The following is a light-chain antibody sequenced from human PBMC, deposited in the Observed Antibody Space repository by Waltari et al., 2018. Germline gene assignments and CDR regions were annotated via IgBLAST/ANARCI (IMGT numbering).Light chain of an antibody. CDR2: DAC. CDR1: QDIQTF. CDR3: LQYDNLPYA. J-gene: IGKJ2*01. V-gene: IGKV1-33*01. Sequence: DTQMTQSPSSLSASVGDRVTITCQASQDIQTFLNWFKQKPGKAPQLLIYDACKLVTGVPSRFSGSGSGTSFTFTISSLQPHDSAVYFCLQYDNLPYAFGQGTRLEI.